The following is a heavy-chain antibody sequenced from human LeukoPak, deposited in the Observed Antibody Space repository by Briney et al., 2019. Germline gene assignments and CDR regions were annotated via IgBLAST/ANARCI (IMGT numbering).Heavy chain of an antibody. Sequence: SVKVSCKASVATFSSYGISWIRQSPGQGLEWMGGIVPMFGKSNYAQKFQGRLTITADESTNTAYMELTSLTFEDTAVYYCAREFEGHHPAFGDWGQGTLVTVSS. V-gene: IGHV1-69*13. CDR2: IVPMFGKS. CDR1: VATFSSYG. CDR3: AREFEGHHPAFGD. D-gene: IGHD3-10*01. J-gene: IGHJ4*02.